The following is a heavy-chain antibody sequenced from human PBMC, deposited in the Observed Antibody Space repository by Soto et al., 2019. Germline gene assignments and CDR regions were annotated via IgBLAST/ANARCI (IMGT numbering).Heavy chain of an antibody. J-gene: IGHJ6*02. CDR2: IIPIFGTA. CDR1: GGTFSSYA. D-gene: IGHD5-12*01. V-gene: IGHV1-69*13. CDR3: ARNSGYGYGMDV. Sequence: SVKVSCKASGGTFSSYAISWVRQAPGQGLEWMGGIIPIFGTANYAQKFQGRVTITADESTSTAYMELSSLRSEDTAVYYCARNSGYGYGMDVWGQGTTVTVSS.